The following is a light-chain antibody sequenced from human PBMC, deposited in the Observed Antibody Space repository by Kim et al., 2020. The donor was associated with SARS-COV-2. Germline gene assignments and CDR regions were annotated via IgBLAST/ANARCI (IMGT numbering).Light chain of an antibody. CDR3: QKYNSPPRT. V-gene: IGKV1-27*01. J-gene: IGKJ1*01. CDR2: AAS. Sequence: DIQMTQSPSSLSASVGDRVTITCRASQGISSYLAWYQQKPGNVPKLLIYAASTLQSGVPSRFSGSGSGTDFTLTISSLQPEDVATYYCQKYNSPPRTFGQGTKVDIK. CDR1: QGISSY.